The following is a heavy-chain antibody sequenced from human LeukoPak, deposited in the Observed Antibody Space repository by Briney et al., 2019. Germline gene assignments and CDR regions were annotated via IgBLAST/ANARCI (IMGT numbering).Heavy chain of an antibody. CDR1: GCTFXDXX. CDR2: XXXIGSTI. CDR3: AKVARVPRYCSSTSCYFDY. Sequence: XSGCTFXDXXXXXXRXAXGXGXXXXXXXXXIGSTIYYADSVKGRFTISRDNSKNTLYLQMNSLRAEDTAVYYCAKVARVPRYCSSTSCYFDYWGQGTLVTVSS. J-gene: IGHJ4*02. D-gene: IGHD2-2*01. V-gene: IGHV3-11*04.